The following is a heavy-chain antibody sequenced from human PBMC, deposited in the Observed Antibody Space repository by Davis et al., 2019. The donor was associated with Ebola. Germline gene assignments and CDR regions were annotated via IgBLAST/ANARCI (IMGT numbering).Heavy chain of an antibody. CDR3: ARDSGLRFLEWSDAFDI. CDR2: INPSGGST. CDR1: GYTFTSYY. J-gene: IGHJ3*02. Sequence: ASVKVSCKASGYTFTSYYMHWVRQAPGQGLEWMGIINPSGGSTSYAQKFQGRVTMTRDTSTSTVYMELRSLRSDDTAVYYCARDSGLRFLEWSDAFDIWGQGTMVTVSS. V-gene: IGHV1-46*01. D-gene: IGHD3-3*01.